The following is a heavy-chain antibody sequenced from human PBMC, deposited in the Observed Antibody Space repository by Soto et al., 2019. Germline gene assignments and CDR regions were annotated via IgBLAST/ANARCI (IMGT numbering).Heavy chain of an antibody. Sequence: SETLSLTCTVSGGSISSGSYYWGWIRQPPGKGLEWIGSIYYSGSTYYNPSLKSRVTMSVDTSKNQLSLSLSSVTAADTAVYHCARQKYYDVLSGYSKNWFDPWGQGTLVTVSS. CDR1: GGSISSGSYY. CDR2: IYYSGST. D-gene: IGHD3-3*01. J-gene: IGHJ5*02. CDR3: ARQKYYDVLSGYSKNWFDP. V-gene: IGHV4-39*01.